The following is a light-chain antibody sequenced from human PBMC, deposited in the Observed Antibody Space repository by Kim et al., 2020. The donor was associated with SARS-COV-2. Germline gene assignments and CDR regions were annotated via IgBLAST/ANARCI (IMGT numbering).Light chain of an antibody. V-gene: IGLV2-14*01. Sequence: QSALTQPASVSGSPGQSITISCTGTSSDVGGYNYVSWYQQHPGKAPKLMIYEVSNRPSGVSNCFSGSKSGNTASLTISGLQAEDEADYYCSSYTSSSGVFGGGTQLTVL. J-gene: IGLJ3*02. CDR2: EVS. CDR1: SSDVGGYNY. CDR3: SSYTSSSGV.